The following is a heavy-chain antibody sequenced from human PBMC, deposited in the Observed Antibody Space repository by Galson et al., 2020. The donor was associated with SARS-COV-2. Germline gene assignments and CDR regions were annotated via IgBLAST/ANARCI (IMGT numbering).Heavy chain of an antibody. CDR3: AKLCSSGWYGDYYYGMDV. D-gene: IGHD6-19*01. J-gene: IGHJ6*02. Sequence: SLKISCAASGFTFDDYAMHWVRQAPGKGLEWVSGISWNSGSIGYADSVKGRFTISRDNAKNSLYLQMNSLRAEDTALYYCAKLCSSGWYGDYYYGMDVWGQGTTVTVSS. CDR2: ISWNSGSI. V-gene: IGHV3-9*01. CDR1: GFTFDDYA.